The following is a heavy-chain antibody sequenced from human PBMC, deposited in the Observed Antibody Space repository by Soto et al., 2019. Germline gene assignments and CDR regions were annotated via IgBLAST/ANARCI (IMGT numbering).Heavy chain of an antibody. Sequence: GASVKVSCKASGGTFSSYAISWVRQAPGQGLEWMGGIIPIFGTANYAQKFQGRVTITADESTSTAYMELSSLRSEDTAVYYCASPSTLSSGYTGPFDYWGQGTLVTVSS. J-gene: IGHJ4*02. D-gene: IGHD3-22*01. CDR1: GGTFSSYA. CDR2: IIPIFGTA. V-gene: IGHV1-69*13. CDR3: ASPSTLSSGYTGPFDY.